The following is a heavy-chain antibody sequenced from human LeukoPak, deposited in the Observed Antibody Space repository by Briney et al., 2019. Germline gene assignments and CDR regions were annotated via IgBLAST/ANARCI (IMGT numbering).Heavy chain of an antibody. J-gene: IGHJ4*02. CDR2: IKQDGSEK. CDR1: GFTFSSYW. CDR3: ARPYSSSWYISFDY. Sequence: GGSLRLSCAASGFTFSSYWMSWVRQAPGKGLEWVANIKQDGSEKYYVDSVKGRFTISRDNAKNSLYLQINRLRAEDTAVYYCARPYSSSWYISFDYWGQGTLVTVSS. D-gene: IGHD6-13*01. V-gene: IGHV3-7*04.